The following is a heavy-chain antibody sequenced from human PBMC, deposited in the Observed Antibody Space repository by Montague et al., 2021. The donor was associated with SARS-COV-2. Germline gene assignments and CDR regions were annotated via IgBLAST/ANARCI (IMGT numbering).Heavy chain of an antibody. Sequence: SLRLSCAASGFTFSSYSMNWVRQAPGKGLEWVSSISSSSSYIYYTDSVKGRFTISRDNAKNSLYLQMNSLRAEDTAVYYCARDHLPDILTGYYLYWGQGTLVTVSS. CDR2: ISSSSSYI. V-gene: IGHV3-21*01. D-gene: IGHD3-9*01. J-gene: IGHJ4*02. CDR1: GFTFSSYS. CDR3: ARDHLPDILTGYYLY.